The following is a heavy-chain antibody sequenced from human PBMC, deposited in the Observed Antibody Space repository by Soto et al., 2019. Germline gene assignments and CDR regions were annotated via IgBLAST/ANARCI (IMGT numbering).Heavy chain of an antibody. J-gene: IGHJ6*02. V-gene: IGHV3-33*01. CDR1: GFTFSDYA. CDR3: ARGGDYYYGMDV. CDR2: IRPDGSNR. Sequence: QVQLVESGGGVVQPGWSLRLSCVTSGFTFSDYAMHWVRQAPGKGLEWVAVIRPDGSNRYYADSVKGRFTISRDNSKNTLYLQMNSLRAEDTAVYYCARGGDYYYGMDVWGQGTTVTVSS.